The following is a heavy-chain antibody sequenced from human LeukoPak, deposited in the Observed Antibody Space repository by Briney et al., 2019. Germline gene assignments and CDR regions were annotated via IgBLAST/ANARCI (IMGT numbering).Heavy chain of an antibody. CDR2: IKQDGSEK. CDR1: GFTFSSYW. V-gene: IGHV3-7*01. J-gene: IGHJ4*02. CDR3: ARDFLLWSGESERGLDY. D-gene: IGHD3-10*01. Sequence: GGSLRLSCAASGFTFSSYWMSWVRQAPGKGLEWVANIKQDGSEKYYVDSVKGRFTISRDNANNSLYLQMNSLRAEDTAVYYCARDFLLWSGESERGLDYWGQGTLVTVSS.